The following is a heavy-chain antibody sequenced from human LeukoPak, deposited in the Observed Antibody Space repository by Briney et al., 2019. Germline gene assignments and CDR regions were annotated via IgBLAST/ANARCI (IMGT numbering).Heavy chain of an antibody. CDR3: ARAWMATIIDY. D-gene: IGHD5-24*01. CDR1: GFTFSDYG. V-gene: IGHV3-30*03. CDR2: ISYDGNHK. J-gene: IGHJ4*02. Sequence: GGSLRLSCAASGFTFSDYGMHWVRQAPGKGPEWVAVISYDGNHKYYTDSVKGRFTISRDNPKNTLYLQMGSLRAEDTAVYYCARAWMATIIDYWGQGTLVTVSS.